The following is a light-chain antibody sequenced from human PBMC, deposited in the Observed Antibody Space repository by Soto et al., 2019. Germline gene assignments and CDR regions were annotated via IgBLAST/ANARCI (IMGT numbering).Light chain of an antibody. CDR2: GAS. Sequence: EIVLTQSPGTLSLSPGEKATLSCRASQSVSSSYLAWYQQKAGQAPRLLIYGASSRATGIPDRFSGSGSGTDFTDTISRLEPEGFAVYYCQQYGSSPGTFGQGTKLEIK. J-gene: IGKJ1*01. V-gene: IGKV3-20*01. CDR1: QSVSSSY. CDR3: QQYGSSPGT.